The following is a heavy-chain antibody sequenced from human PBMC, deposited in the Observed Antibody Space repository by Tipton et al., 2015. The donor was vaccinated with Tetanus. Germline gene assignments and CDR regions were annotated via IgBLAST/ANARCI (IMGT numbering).Heavy chain of an antibody. Sequence: TLSLTCTVSADSFTNFYWTWIRQPAGKGLEWIGRIDTSGITNYNPSLKSRVTMSVDTSKNQFSLKLSSVAAADTAVYYCARGFGAYWYHLDYWGQGTLVTVSS. CDR1: ADSFTNFY. D-gene: IGHD4-17*01. J-gene: IGHJ4*02. V-gene: IGHV4-4*07. CDR2: IDTSGIT. CDR3: ARGFGAYWYHLDY.